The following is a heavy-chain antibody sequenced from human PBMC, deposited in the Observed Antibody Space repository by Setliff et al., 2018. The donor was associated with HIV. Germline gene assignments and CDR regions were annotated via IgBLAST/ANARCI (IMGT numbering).Heavy chain of an antibody. J-gene: IGHJ4*02. Sequence: NPGGSLRLSCVASGFAFSPSTMNWVRQAPGKGLEWISSINGPGHSTYYAGSVRGRFTISRDNAKNSLFLQMNSLRADDTGLYYCVRGDSRDFWGQGTLVTVSS. CDR2: INGPGHST. D-gene: IGHD1-26*01. V-gene: IGHV3-21*01. CDR1: GFAFSPST. CDR3: VRGDSRDF.